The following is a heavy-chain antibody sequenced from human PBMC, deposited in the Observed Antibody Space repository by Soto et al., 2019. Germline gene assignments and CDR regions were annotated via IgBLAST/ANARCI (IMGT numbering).Heavy chain of an antibody. CDR2: INPNSGGT. V-gene: IGHV1-2*02. CDR1: GYTFTGYY. CDR3: ARAPVGKAARPDY. D-gene: IGHD6-6*01. Sequence: ASVKVSCKASGYTFTGYYMHWVRQAPGQGLEWMGWINPNSGGTNYAQKFQGRVTMTRDTSISTAYMELSRLRSDDTAVYYCARAPVGKAARPDYWGQGTLVTVPS. J-gene: IGHJ4*02.